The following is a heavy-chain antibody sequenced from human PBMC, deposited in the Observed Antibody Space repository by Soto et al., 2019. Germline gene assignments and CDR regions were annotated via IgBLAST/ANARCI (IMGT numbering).Heavy chain of an antibody. D-gene: IGHD3-3*01. J-gene: IGHJ3*02. V-gene: IGHV1-2*02. Sequence: QLHLVQSGAVVKKPGASVTVSCSASGYPVTAYYMHWVRQAPGRGLEWMGGINPATGAAKYTQTFQGRVTMTRDTSTSTVFMEPGGLTSEGTAVFFCARGGGVGVAGSAAFDMWGQGTLVTVSS. CDR1: GYPVTAYY. CDR3: ARGGGVGVAGSAAFDM. CDR2: INPATGAA.